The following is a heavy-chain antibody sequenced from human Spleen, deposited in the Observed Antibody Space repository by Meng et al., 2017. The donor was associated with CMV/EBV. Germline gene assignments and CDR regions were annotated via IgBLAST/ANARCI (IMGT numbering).Heavy chain of an antibody. CDR2: ISRSGSTI. CDR3: ARDPSTYYYGMDV. J-gene: IGHJ6*02. Sequence: GGSLRLSCASSGFTFSDYYMSWIRQAPGKGLEWVSYISRSGSTIYYADSVKGRFTISRDNAKNSLYLQMNSLRAEDTAVYYCARDPSTYYYGMDVWGQGTTVTVSS. D-gene: IGHD2-2*01. CDR1: GFTFSDYY. V-gene: IGHV3-11*04.